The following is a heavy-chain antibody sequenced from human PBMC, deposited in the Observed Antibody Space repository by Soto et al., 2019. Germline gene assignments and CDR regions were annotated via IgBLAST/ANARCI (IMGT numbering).Heavy chain of an antibody. D-gene: IGHD6-6*01. Sequence: VQLVESGGGVVQPGRSLRLSCAASGFTFSSYGMHWVRQAPGKGLEWVAVIWYDGSNKYYADSVKGRFTISRDNSKNTLYLQMNSLRAEDTAVYYCARDSVFEYSSSWYYFDYWGQGTLVTVSS. CDR2: IWYDGSNK. J-gene: IGHJ4*02. V-gene: IGHV3-33*01. CDR1: GFTFSSYG. CDR3: ARDSVFEYSSSWYYFDY.